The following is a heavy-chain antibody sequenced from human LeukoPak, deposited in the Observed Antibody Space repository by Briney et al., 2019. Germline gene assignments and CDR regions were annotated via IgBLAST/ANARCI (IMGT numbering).Heavy chain of an antibody. V-gene: IGHV1-8*02. CDR3: ARGLGYSSGWLFDY. Sequence: ASVKVSCKASGDTFSSYDINWVRQATGQGLEWMGWMNPNSGNTGYAQKFQGRVTMARNTSINTAYMELSSLRSEDTAVYYCARGLGYSSGWLFDYWGQGTLVTVSS. D-gene: IGHD6-19*01. CDR1: GDTFSSYD. CDR2: MNPNSGNT. J-gene: IGHJ4*02.